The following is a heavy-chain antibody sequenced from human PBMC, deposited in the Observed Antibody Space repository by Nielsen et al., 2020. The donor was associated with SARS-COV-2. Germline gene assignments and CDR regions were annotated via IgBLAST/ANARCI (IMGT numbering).Heavy chain of an antibody. J-gene: IGHJ4*02. CDR2: INAGNGNT. D-gene: IGHD2-21*02. Sequence: ASVQVSCKASGYTFTSYAMHWVRQAPGQRLEWMGWINAGNGNTKYSQKFQGRVTITRDTSASKAYMELSSLRSEDTAVYYCSGDLGTVVTAIFDYWGQGTLVTVSS. V-gene: IGHV1-3*01. CDR1: GYTFTSYA. CDR3: SGDLGTVVTAIFDY.